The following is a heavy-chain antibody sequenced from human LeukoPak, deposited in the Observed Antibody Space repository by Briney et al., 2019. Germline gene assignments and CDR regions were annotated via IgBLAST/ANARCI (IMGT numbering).Heavy chain of an antibody. Sequence: ASVKISCKASGYTFRGNYIHWLRQAPGQGLEWMGWIDANKGDTKSAQKFQGRVTMSRDTSISTAYMDRSSLRPDDAAVYYCTRDPSAVTLYFFDYWGQGTLVTVSS. D-gene: IGHD4-11*01. CDR1: GYTFRGNY. J-gene: IGHJ4*02. CDR2: IDANKGDT. V-gene: IGHV1-2*02. CDR3: TRDPSAVTLYFFDY.